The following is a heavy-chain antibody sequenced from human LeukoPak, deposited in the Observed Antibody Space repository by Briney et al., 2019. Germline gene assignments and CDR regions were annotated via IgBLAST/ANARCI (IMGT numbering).Heavy chain of an antibody. J-gene: IGHJ4*02. D-gene: IGHD3-22*01. V-gene: IGHV1-18*01. Sequence: ASVKVSCKASGYTFTSYGISWVRQAPGQGLEWMGWISAYNGNTNYVQKLQGRVTMTTDTSTSTAYMELRSLRSDDTAVYYCARDGLLDYDSSGYPFDYWGQGTLVTVSS. CDR1: GYTFTSYG. CDR2: ISAYNGNT. CDR3: ARDGLLDYDSSGYPFDY.